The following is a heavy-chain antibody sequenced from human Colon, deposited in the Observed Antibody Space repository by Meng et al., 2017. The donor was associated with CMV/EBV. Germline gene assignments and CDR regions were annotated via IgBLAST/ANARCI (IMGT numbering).Heavy chain of an antibody. CDR2: ISTTNSYI. Sequence: GESLKISCAAFGFTFSGYSMNWVRQAPGKGLEWVSSISTTNSYISYADSVKGRFTISRSNSKNTLYLQMNSLRADDTAVYYCARDPDSSSWGEDYWGQGTLVTVSS. J-gene: IGHJ4*02. V-gene: IGHV3-21*04. CDR3: ARDPDSSSWGEDY. CDR1: GFTFSGYS. D-gene: IGHD6-13*01.